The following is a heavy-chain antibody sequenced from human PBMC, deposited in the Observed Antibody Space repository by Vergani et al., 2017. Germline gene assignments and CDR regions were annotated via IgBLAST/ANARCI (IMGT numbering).Heavy chain of an antibody. J-gene: IGHJ5*02. CDR3: ARLGYCSSTSCFSGGWFDP. CDR2: ISAYNGNT. V-gene: IGHV1-18*01. D-gene: IGHD2-2*01. Sequence: QVQLVQSGAEVKKPGSSVKVSCKASGGTFSSYAISWVRQAPGQGLEWMGRISAYNGNTNYAQKLQGRVTMTTDTSTSTAYMELRSLRSDDTAVYYCARLGYCSSTSCFSGGWFDPWGQGTLVTVSS. CDR1: GGTFSSYA.